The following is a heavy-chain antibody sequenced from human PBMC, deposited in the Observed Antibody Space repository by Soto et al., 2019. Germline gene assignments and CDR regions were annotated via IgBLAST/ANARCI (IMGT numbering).Heavy chain of an antibody. Sequence: GGSLRLSCAASGFTFSSYGMHWVRQAPGKGLEWVAVISYDGSNKYYADSVKGRFTISRDNSKNTLYLQMNSLRAEDTAVYYCAKDICTSCPDHYVMDFRGQGSSVIVSS. CDR2: ISYDGSNK. V-gene: IGHV3-30*18. J-gene: IGHJ6*02. CDR3: AKDICTSCPDHYVMDF. CDR1: GFTFSSYG. D-gene: IGHD2-2*01.